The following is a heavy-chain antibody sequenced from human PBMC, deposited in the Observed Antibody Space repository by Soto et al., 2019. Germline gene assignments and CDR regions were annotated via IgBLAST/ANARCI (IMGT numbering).Heavy chain of an antibody. D-gene: IGHD2-8*01. J-gene: IGHJ4*02. CDR3: DRAMVYAIFDY. V-gene: IGHV4-30-2*01. CDR2: IYHSGST. Sequence: QLQLQESGSGLVKPSQTLSLTCAVSGGSISSGGYSWSWLRQPPGKGLEWIGYIYHSGSTYYNSSLKSRVNISVDRSKKQFSMKLSSVTAADTAVYYCDRAMVYAIFDYWGQGTLVTVSS. CDR1: GGSISSGGYS.